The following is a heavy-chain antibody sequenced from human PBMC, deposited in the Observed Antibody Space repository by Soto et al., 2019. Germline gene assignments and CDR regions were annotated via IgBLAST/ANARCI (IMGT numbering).Heavy chain of an antibody. CDR1: GYTFTSYG. Sequence: QVQLVQSGAEVKKPGASVKVSCKASGYTFTSYGISWVRQAPGQGLEWMGWISAYNGNTNYAQKLQGRVTMTTDTSTSTAYMELRSLRCDEPAVYYCARVSDRYSSSWYRTGDYYGMDVWGQGTTVTVSS. CDR3: ARVSDRYSSSWYRTGDYYGMDV. D-gene: IGHD6-13*01. J-gene: IGHJ6*02. CDR2: ISAYNGNT. V-gene: IGHV1-18*01.